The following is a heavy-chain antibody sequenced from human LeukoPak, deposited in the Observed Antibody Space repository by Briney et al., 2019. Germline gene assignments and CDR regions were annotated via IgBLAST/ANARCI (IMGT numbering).Heavy chain of an antibody. Sequence: SVKVSCTASGGTFSSYAISWVRQAPGQGLEWMGGIIPIFGTANYAQKFQGRVTITADESTSTAYMELSSLRSEDTAVYYCARKGRYGDYVNWFDPWGQGTLVTVS. D-gene: IGHD4-17*01. CDR3: ARKGRYGDYVNWFDP. J-gene: IGHJ5*02. CDR1: GGTFSSYA. CDR2: IIPIFGTA. V-gene: IGHV1-69*13.